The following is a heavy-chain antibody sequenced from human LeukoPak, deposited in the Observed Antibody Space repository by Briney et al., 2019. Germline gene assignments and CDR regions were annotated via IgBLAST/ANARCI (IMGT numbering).Heavy chain of an antibody. CDR2: IWYDGSNK. J-gene: IGHJ4*02. V-gene: IGHV3-33*01. CDR1: GFTFSSYG. D-gene: IGHD6-13*01. Sequence: PWGSLRLSCAASGFTFSSYGMHWVRQAPGKGLEWVAVIWYDGSNKYYADSVKGRFTISRDNSKNTLYLQMNSLRAEDTAVYYCARRGFGSSWDEDYWGQGTLVPVSS. CDR3: ARRGFGSSWDEDY.